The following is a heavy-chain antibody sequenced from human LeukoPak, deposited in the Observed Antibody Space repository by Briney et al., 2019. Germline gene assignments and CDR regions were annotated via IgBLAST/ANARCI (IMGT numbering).Heavy chain of an antibody. D-gene: IGHD4/OR15-4a*01. CDR1: GGTFSSYA. CDR2: IIPIFGTA. J-gene: IGHJ3*02. V-gene: IGHV1-69*06. Sequence: GASVKVSCKASGGTFSSYAISWVRQAPGQGLEWMGGIIPIFGTANYSQKFQGRVTITADKSTSTAYMELSSLRSDDTAVYYCARPLRTIRLNDAFDIWGQGTMVTVSS. CDR3: ARPLRTIRLNDAFDI.